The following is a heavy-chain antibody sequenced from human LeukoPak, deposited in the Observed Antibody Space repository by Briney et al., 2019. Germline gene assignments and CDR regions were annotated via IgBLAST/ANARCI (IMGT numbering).Heavy chain of an antibody. V-gene: IGHV1-18*01. D-gene: IGHD3-3*01. Sequence: ASVKVSCKASGYTFTSYGISWVRQAPGQGLEWMGWISAYNGNTNYAQKLQGRVTMTTDTSTSTAYMELRSLRSDDTAVYYCARVSITIFGVATQIDYWGQGTLVTVSS. CDR1: GYTFTSYG. CDR2: ISAYNGNT. CDR3: ARVSITIFGVATQIDY. J-gene: IGHJ4*02.